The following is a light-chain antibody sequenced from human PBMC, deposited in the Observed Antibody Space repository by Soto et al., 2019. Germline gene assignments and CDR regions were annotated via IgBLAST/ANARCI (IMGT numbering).Light chain of an antibody. J-gene: IGLJ2*01. CDR1: SSDVGGYAY. V-gene: IGLV2-14*01. CDR2: EVS. Sequence: QSALTQPASVSGSPGQSITISCTGTSSDVGGYAYVSWYQQYPGKAPKLVISEVSNRPSGGAPRFSGSRSGNTASLTISGRQAEDEADYYCSSSTRRTTPVFGGGTKLTVL. CDR3: SSSTRRTTPV.